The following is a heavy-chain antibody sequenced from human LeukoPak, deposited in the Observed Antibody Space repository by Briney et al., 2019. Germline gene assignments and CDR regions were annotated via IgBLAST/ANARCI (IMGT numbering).Heavy chain of an antibody. V-gene: IGHV3-74*01. J-gene: IGHJ4*02. CDR1: GFTFSSYW. Sequence: PGGSLRLSCAVSGFTFSSYWMHWVRQAPGKGLVWVSHINSDGSSTRYADSVKGRFTISRDNAKNPLYLQMNSLRVEDTAVYFCARENYYYDSSGYGPHFDYWGQGTLVTVSS. CDR2: INSDGSST. D-gene: IGHD3-22*01. CDR3: ARENYYYDSSGYGPHFDY.